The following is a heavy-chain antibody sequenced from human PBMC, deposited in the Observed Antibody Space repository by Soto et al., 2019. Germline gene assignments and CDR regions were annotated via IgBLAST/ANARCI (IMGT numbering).Heavy chain of an antibody. J-gene: IGHJ5*02. CDR1: GGSFSGYY. V-gene: IGHV4-34*01. CDR3: ARNHPTSYYYGSGSYPNWFDP. CDR2: INHGGST. D-gene: IGHD3-10*01. Sequence: SETLSLTCAVYGGSFSGYYWSWIRQPPGKGLEWIGEINHGGSTNYNPSLKSRVTISVDTSKNQFSLKLSSVTAADTAVYYCARNHPTSYYYGSGSYPNWFDPWGQGTLVTVSS.